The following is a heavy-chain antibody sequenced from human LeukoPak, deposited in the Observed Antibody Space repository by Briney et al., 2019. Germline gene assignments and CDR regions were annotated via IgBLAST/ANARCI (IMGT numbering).Heavy chain of an antibody. D-gene: IGHD1-7*01. Sequence: GGPLRLPCAASGFTFRSYEMNWVPQSPGKGLEWVSYISSSGSTIYYADSVKGRFTISRDNAKNSLYLQMNSLRAEDTAVYYCARSSPKTNAFDIWGQGTMVTVSS. CDR3: ARSSPKTNAFDI. V-gene: IGHV3-48*03. CDR1: GFTFRSYE. J-gene: IGHJ3*02. CDR2: ISSSGSTI.